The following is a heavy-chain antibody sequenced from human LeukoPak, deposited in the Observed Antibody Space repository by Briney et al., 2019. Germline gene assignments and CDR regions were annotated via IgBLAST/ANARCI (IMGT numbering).Heavy chain of an antibody. V-gene: IGHV4-34*01. J-gene: IGHJ4*02. CDR1: GGSFSGYY. Sequence: PSETLSLTCAVYGGSFSGYYWSWIRQTPGKGLEWIGEINHSGSTNYNPSLKSRVTISVDTSKNQFSLKLSSVTAADTAVYYCATYCSSTSCSDYWGQGTLVTVSS. CDR2: INHSGST. CDR3: ATYCSSTSCSDY. D-gene: IGHD2-2*01.